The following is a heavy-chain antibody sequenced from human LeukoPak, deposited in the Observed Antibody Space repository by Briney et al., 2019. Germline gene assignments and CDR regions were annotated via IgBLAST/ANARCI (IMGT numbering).Heavy chain of an antibody. CDR1: GGSISSSSYY. CDR3: ARNVVDIVVVVAATQFDY. J-gene: IGHJ4*02. CDR2: IYYSGST. V-gene: IGHV4-39*07. Sequence: SETLSLTCTVSGGSISSSSYYCGWIRQPPGKGLEWIGSIYYSGSTYYSPSLKSRVTISVDTSKYQFSLKLSSVTAAATAVYYCARNVVDIVVVVAATQFDYWGQGTLVTVSS. D-gene: IGHD2-15*01.